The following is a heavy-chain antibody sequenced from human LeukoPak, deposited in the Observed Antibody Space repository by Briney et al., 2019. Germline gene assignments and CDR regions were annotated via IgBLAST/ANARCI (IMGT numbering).Heavy chain of an antibody. CDR3: ARAWATDYFDY. CDR2: MYYSGTI. J-gene: IGHJ4*02. CDR1: RGSISSYY. Sequence: SETLSLTCTVSRGSISSYYWSWIRQPPGKGLEWIGYMYYSGTINYNPSLKSRVTISVDTSQNQFSLKLSSVTAADTAMYYCARAWATDYFDYWGQGTLVTVSS. V-gene: IGHV4-59*01.